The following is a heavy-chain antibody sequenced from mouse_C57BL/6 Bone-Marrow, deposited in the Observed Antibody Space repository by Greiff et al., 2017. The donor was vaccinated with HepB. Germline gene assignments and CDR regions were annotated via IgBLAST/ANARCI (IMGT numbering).Heavy chain of an antibody. CDR3: ARPIITTVVPFDY. V-gene: IGHV1-81*01. CDR1: GYTFTSYG. J-gene: IGHJ2*01. Sequence: VQLQQSGAELARPGASVKLSCKASGYTFTSYGISWVKQRTGQGLEWIGEIYPRSGNTYYNEKFKGKATLTADKSSSTAYMELRSLTSEDSAVYFCARPIITTVVPFDYWGQGTTLTVSS. CDR2: IYPRSGNT. D-gene: IGHD1-1*01.